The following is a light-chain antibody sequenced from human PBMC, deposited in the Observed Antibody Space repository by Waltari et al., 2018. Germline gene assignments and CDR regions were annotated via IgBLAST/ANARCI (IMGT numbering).Light chain of an antibody. Sequence: EIVMPQSPGTLSVSPGELATLSCRAGQSVGSNLAWYQQKPGQAPRLLIYDASTRATGIPARFSGSGSGTEFTLTISSLQSEDFAIYYCQQCNSWPLWTFGPGTKVEIK. CDR1: QSVGSN. V-gene: IGKV3-15*01. J-gene: IGKJ1*01. CDR3: QQCNSWPLWT. CDR2: DAS.